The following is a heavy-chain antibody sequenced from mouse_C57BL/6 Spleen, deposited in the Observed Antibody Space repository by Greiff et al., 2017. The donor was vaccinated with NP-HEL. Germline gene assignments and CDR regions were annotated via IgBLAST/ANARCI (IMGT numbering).Heavy chain of an antibody. CDR3: ARSITTVAGWYFDV. J-gene: IGHJ1*03. V-gene: IGHV1-80*01. CDR1: GYAFSSYW. CDR2: IYPGDGDT. Sequence: VQLQQSGAELVKPGASVKISCKASGYAFSSYWMNWVKQRPGTGLERIGQIYPGDGDTNYNGKLKGKSTLTADKSSSTAYMQLSSLTSEDSAVYFWARSITTVAGWYFDVWGTGTTVTVSS. D-gene: IGHD1-1*01.